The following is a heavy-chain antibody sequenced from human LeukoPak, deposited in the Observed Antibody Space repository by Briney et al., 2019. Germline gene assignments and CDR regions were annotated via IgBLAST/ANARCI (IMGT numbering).Heavy chain of an antibody. D-gene: IGHD3-16*01. CDR1: GFNFRSYW. Sequence: GGSLRLSCAASGFNFRSYWMTWVRQAPGKGLEWVANIKVDGSEKHYVDSVKGRFTISRDNAKNSLYLQMNSLRAEDTAVYYCAREIPGGAIHLDHWGQGTRVTVSS. J-gene: IGHJ4*02. CDR3: AREIPGGAIHLDH. CDR2: IKVDGSEK. V-gene: IGHV3-7*01.